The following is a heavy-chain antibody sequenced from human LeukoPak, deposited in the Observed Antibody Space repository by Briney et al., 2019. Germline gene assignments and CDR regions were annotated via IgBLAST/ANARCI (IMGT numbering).Heavy chain of an antibody. Sequence: SETLSLTCTVSGGSLNSYFGGWIRQPPGKGLEWIGYIYYSGSVNYSPSLKSRVSISVDTSKKQFSLRVSSVTAADTAVYYCAGGYSTGAKRFSLYYYMDVWGKGTTVTVSS. V-gene: IGHV4-59*01. D-gene: IGHD6-19*01. J-gene: IGHJ6*03. CDR2: IYYSGSV. CDR3: AGGYSTGAKRFSLYYYMDV. CDR1: GGSLNSYF.